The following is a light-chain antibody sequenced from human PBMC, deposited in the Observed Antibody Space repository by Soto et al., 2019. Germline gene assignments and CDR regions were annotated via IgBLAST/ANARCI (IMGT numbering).Light chain of an antibody. Sequence: EKVLTQSPATLSMSPGERATLSCRASKNVRKCLARYQQKPGETPWPRNCRSCTRTAGIPGRFSVSGSGPEFTLTISRLQCEEFAVHNCQHNXSRPTWTFDKRTKV. CDR3: QHNXSRPTWT. J-gene: IGKJ1*01. V-gene: IGKV3-15*01. CDR1: KNVRKC. CDR2: RSC.